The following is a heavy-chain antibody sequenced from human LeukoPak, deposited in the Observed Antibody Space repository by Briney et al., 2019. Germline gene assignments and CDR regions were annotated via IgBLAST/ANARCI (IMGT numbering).Heavy chain of an antibody. V-gene: IGHV3-23*01. D-gene: IGHD5-18*01. CDR2: ISGSGGST. Sequence: GGSLRLSCAASGFTFSSYAMSWVRQAPGKGLEWVSAISGSGGSTYYADSVKGRFTISRDNSKNTLYLQMNSLRAEDTAVYYCAKDLEGGYSYVGAFDIWGQGTMVTVSS. J-gene: IGHJ3*02. CDR1: GFTFSSYA. CDR3: AKDLEGGYSYVGAFDI.